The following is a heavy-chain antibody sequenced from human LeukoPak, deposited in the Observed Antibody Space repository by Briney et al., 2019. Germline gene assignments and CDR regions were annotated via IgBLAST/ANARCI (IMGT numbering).Heavy chain of an antibody. J-gene: IGHJ4*02. CDR1: GFTFSDYY. CDR3: ASASRITIFGVVTTYDY. Sequence: TGGSLRLSCAASGFTFSDYYMSWIRQAPGKGLEWVSYISSSGSTIYYADSVKGRFTIPRDNAKNSLYLQMNSLRAEDTAVYYCASASRITIFGVVTTYDYWGQGTLVTVSS. V-gene: IGHV3-11*04. D-gene: IGHD3-3*01. CDR2: ISSSGSTI.